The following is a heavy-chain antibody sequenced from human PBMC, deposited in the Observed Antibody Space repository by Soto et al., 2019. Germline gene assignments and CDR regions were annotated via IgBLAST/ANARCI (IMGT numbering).Heavy chain of an antibody. CDR3: ARREATAGISPWFDP. V-gene: IGHV4-39*01. D-gene: IGHD6-13*01. Sequence: ASETLSLTCTVSDGSINNYLYYWAWIRQPPGRGLEWIGNINDSGSTYYNPSLKSRVTMSVDTSKNQFSLRLSSVTATDTALYYCARREATAGISPWFDPWGQGTLVTVSS. J-gene: IGHJ5*02. CDR1: DGSINNYLYY. CDR2: INDSGST.